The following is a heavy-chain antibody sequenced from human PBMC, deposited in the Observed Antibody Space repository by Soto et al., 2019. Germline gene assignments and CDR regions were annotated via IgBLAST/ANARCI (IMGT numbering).Heavy chain of an antibody. Sequence: QVQLQESGPGLVKPSETLSLTCTVSGGSISSYYWSWIRQPPGKGLEWIGYIYYSGSTNYNPSLKSRVTISVDTSKNQFSLKLSSVTAADTAVYYCAITVTRSPKFYYYGMDVWGQGTTVTVSS. V-gene: IGHV4-59*01. J-gene: IGHJ6*02. D-gene: IGHD4-17*01. CDR1: GGSISSYY. CDR3: AITVTRSPKFYYYGMDV. CDR2: IYYSGST.